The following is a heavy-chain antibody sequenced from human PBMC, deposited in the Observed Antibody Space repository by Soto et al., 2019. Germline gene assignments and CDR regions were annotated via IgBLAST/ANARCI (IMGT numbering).Heavy chain of an antibody. J-gene: IGHJ6*03. V-gene: IGHV3-66*01. D-gene: IGHD3-16*01. Sequence: EVQLLESGGGLVQPGGSLRLSCAASGFTVNNNYMSWVRQAPGKGLEWVSFIYSGGNTYYADSVKGRFTISRDNSKNTLYLQMNSLRAEDTAVYYCTRGGDYMDFWGKGTPVTVSS. CDR3: TRGGDYMDF. CDR1: GFTVNNNY. CDR2: IYSGGNT.